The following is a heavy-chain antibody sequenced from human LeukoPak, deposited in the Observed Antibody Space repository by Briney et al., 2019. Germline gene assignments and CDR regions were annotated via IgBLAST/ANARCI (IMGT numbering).Heavy chain of an antibody. V-gene: IGHV3-23*01. D-gene: IGHD5-18*01. Sequence: PGGSLRLSCAASGVTFSSYAMSWVRQAPGKGLEWVSAVSNSGSSTYYADSVKGRFTISRDNSKNTLYLQMNSLRPEDTAVYYCAREGQLWSIDYWGQGTLVTVSS. CDR2: VSNSGSST. CDR3: AREGQLWSIDY. CDR1: GVTFSSYA. J-gene: IGHJ4*02.